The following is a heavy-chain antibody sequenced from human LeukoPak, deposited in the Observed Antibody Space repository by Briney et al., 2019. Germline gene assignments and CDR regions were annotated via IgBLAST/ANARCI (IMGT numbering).Heavy chain of an antibody. D-gene: IGHD2-15*01. J-gene: IGHJ4*02. CDR1: GFSYNRFA. CDR2: IRVRGGST. CDR3: AKDTGDIVVVVAATFGFDY. V-gene: IGHV3-23*01. Sequence: GGSLRLSYAASGFSYNRFAMSWVSQAPGKGLESVSDIRVRGGSTDYADSVKGAFTISRDNSKTTLSLQMNRMRAENTALYYSAKDTGDIVVVVAATFGFDYWGQVTLVTVSS.